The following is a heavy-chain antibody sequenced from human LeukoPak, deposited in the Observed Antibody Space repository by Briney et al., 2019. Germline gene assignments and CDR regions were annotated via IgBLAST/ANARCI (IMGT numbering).Heavy chain of an antibody. CDR3: ARAVYGDLNKIDY. CDR1: GGSVSSTTYY. Sequence: PSETLSLTCTVSGGSVSSTTYYWGWIRQPPGKGLEWIGTISYSRSTYYNSSLKSRLTISIETSKNQFSLKLTSVTAADTAVYYCARAVYGDLNKIDYWGQGTLVTVSS. J-gene: IGHJ4*02. CDR2: ISYSRST. V-gene: IGHV4-39*07. D-gene: IGHD4-17*01.